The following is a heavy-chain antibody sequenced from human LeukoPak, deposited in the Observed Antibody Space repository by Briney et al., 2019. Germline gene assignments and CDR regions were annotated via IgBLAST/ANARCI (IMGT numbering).Heavy chain of an antibody. Sequence: SETLSLTCTVSGGSISSYYWSWIRQPPGKGLEWIGYIYYSGSTNYSPSLKSRVTISVDTSKNQFSLKLSSVTAADTAMYYCARSIVAVADPRGYYYYMDVWGKGTTVTISS. V-gene: IGHV4-59*01. J-gene: IGHJ6*03. CDR3: ARSIVAVADPRGYYYYMDV. D-gene: IGHD6-19*01. CDR2: IYYSGST. CDR1: GGSISSYY.